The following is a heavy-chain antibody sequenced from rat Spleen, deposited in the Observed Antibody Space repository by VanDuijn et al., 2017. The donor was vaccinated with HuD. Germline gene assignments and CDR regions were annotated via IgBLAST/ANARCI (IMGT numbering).Heavy chain of an antibody. Sequence: QVQLKESGPGLVQPSQTLSLTCTVSGFSLTSNAVNWVRQPPGKGLEWIAAISSGGHTYYNSALKSRLSISRDTSKNQIFLKMNSLQTDDTGTYYCTRDQYSLDSWGQGVMVTVSS. V-gene: IGHV2S12*01. CDR1: GFSLTSNA. D-gene: IGHD1-8*01. CDR2: ISSGGHT. CDR3: TRDQYSLDS. J-gene: IGHJ2*01.